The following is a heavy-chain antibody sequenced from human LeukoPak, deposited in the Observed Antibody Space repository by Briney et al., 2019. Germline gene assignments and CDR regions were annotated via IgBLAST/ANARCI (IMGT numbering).Heavy chain of an antibody. CDR2: INPNSGGP. J-gene: IGHJ4*02. V-gene: IGHV3-23*01. D-gene: IGHD3-16*01. CDR1: GFTFSSYA. Sequence: PGGSLRLSCAASGFTFSSYAMSWVRQTPGKGLGWLSAINPNSGGPFYAGSVQGRFTMSRDNSKNTLYLQMSSLRVEDTAIYYCAKHPLAGGNFDYWGQGTLVTVSS. CDR3: AKHPLAGGNFDY.